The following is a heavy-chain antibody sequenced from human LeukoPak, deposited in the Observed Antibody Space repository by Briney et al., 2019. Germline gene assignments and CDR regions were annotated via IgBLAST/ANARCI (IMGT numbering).Heavy chain of an antibody. CDR3: VKVSSTVGATYFDY. Sequence: PGGSLRLSCAASGFTVSSNHMTWVRQAPGKGLEWVSVIYTAGNTYYADSVKGRFTMSRDNSKNTLYLQMNSLRAEDTAVYYCVKVSSTVGATYFDYWGQGTLVTVSS. CDR2: IYTAGNT. J-gene: IGHJ4*02. V-gene: IGHV3-53*01. CDR1: GFTVSSNH. D-gene: IGHD1-26*01.